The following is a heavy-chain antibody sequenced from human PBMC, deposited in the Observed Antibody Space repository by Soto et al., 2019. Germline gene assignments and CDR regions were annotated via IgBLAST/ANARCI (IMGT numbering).Heavy chain of an antibody. CDR2: ISASGRST. Sequence: GGSVRLSCAASGLTFSTSAMSWVRQAPGKGLEWVSLISASGRSTDYADSVKGRFTISRDNSKSTVYLQMNSLRADDTAVYYCAKDPTSEKLQPDYGMDVWGQGTTVTVSS. CDR3: AKDPTSEKLQPDYGMDV. D-gene: IGHD2-15*01. J-gene: IGHJ6*02. V-gene: IGHV3-23*01. CDR1: GLTFSTSA.